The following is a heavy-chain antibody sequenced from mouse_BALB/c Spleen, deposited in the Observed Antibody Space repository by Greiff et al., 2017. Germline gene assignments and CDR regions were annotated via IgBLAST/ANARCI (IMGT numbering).Heavy chain of an antibody. CDR2: IDPYNGGT. D-gene: IGHD1-2*01. V-gene: IGHV1S135*01. CDR3: ARGISLLRLRGAMDD. Sequence: EVQLQQSGPELVKPGASVKVSCKASGYAFTSYNMYWVKQSHGKSLEWIGYIDPYNGGTSYNQKFKGKATLTVDKSSSTAYMHLNSLTSEDSAVYYCARGISLLRLRGAMDDWGQGTSVTVSS. CDR1: GYAFTSYN. J-gene: IGHJ4*01.